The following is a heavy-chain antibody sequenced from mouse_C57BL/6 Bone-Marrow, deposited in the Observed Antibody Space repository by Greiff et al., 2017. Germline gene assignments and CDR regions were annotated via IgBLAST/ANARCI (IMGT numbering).Heavy chain of an antibody. Sequence: EVQVVESGGDLVKPGGSLKLSCAASGFTFSSYGMSWVRQTPDKRLEWVATISSGGSYTYYPDSVKGRFTISRDNAKNTLYLQMSSLKSEDTAMYYCAREGLLLRYYFDYWGQGTTLTVSS. J-gene: IGHJ2*01. CDR3: AREGLLLRYYFDY. V-gene: IGHV5-6*01. D-gene: IGHD1-1*01. CDR2: ISSGGSYT. CDR1: GFTFSSYG.